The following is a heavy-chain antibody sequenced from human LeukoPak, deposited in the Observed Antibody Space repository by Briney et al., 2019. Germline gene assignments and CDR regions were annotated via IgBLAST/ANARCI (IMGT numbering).Heavy chain of an antibody. CDR2: VFPADSDT. V-gene: IGHV5-51*01. CDR1: GYSFTSYW. J-gene: IGHJ4*02. CDR3: ARYDGGATADF. D-gene: IGHD1-26*01. Sequence: GESLKISCKGSGYSFTSYWIAWVRQMPGKGLEWMGIVFPADSDTRYSPSFQGQVTISADKSINTAYLQWSSLKASDTAIYYCARYDGGATADFWGQGTLVTVSS.